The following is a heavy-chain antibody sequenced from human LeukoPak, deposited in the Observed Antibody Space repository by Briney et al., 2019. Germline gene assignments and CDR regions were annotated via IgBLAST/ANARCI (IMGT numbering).Heavy chain of an antibody. D-gene: IGHD2/OR15-2a*01. J-gene: IGHJ5*02. CDR1: GGSVTSGNYY. Sequence: PSQTLSLTCTVSGGSVTSGNYYWNWIRQPAGKGLEWIGRIYTNGGANYNPSLKSRVTISVDTSKNQFSLRLNSVTAADTAMYYCAREYYSDWFDPWGQGTLVTVSS. CDR2: IYTNGGA. V-gene: IGHV4-61*02. CDR3: AREYYSDWFDP.